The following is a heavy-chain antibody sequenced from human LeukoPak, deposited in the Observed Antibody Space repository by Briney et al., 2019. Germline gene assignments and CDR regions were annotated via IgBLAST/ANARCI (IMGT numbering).Heavy chain of an antibody. CDR2: ISGNSVTI. V-gene: IGHV3-23*01. CDR3: AKILSGTYSFDL. Sequence: GGSLRLSCTASGSTFSTYPMTWVRQAPGQGLEWVSAISGNSVTIYYADSVKGRFTISRDNSKNKLYLQMYSLRAEDTAVYYCAKILSGTYSFDLWGQGTLVTVSS. CDR1: GSTFSTYP. J-gene: IGHJ4*02. D-gene: IGHD1-26*01.